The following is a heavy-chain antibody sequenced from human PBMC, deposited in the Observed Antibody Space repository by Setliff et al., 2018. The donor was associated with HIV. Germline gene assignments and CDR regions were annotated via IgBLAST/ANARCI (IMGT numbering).Heavy chain of an antibody. Sequence: SETLSLTCIVSGVSTISSSSSYYWGWIRQPPGKGLEWIGYISHSGITYYNPSLKSRVTISVDTSKNHFSLRLSSVTAADTAVYYCATARPGARFDVWGQGTLVTVSS. J-gene: IGHJ4*02. V-gene: IGHV4-39*02. CDR1: GVSTISSSSSYY. D-gene: IGHD6-6*01. CDR3: ATARPGARFDV. CDR2: ISHSGIT.